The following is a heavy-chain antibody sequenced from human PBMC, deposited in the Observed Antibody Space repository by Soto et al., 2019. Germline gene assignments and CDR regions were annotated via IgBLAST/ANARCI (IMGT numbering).Heavy chain of an antibody. Sequence: EVQLVESGGDLIQPGGSLRLSCSASGFSFSSHSMNWVRQAPGKGLEWISYISSASATMYYADSVKGRFTISRDNAKNSRYLQMSSLRAEDTAVYYCAKGRGCPSWGQGTLVTVSS. D-gene: IGHD2-8*01. J-gene: IGHJ5*02. V-gene: IGHV3-48*01. CDR2: ISSASATM. CDR1: GFSFSSHS. CDR3: AKGRGCPS.